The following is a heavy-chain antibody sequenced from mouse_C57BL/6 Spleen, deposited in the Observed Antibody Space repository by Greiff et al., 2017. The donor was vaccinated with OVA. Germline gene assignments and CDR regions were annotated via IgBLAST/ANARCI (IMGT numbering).Heavy chain of an antibody. V-gene: IGHV1-69*01. D-gene: IGHD4-1*02. CDR2: IDPSDSYT. CDR3: ARVQLGHYYFDY. Sequence: QVQLQQPGAELVMPGASVKLSCKASGYTFTSYWMHWVKQRPGQGLEWIGEIDPSDSYTNYNQKFKGKSTLTVDKSSSKAYMQLSSLTSEDSAVYYCARVQLGHYYFDYWGKGTTLTVSS. CDR1: GYTFTSYW. J-gene: IGHJ2*01.